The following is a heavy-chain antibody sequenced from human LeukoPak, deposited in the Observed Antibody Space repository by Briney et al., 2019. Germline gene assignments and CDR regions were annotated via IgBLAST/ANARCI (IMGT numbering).Heavy chain of an antibody. D-gene: IGHD2-15*01. J-gene: IGHJ6*02. CDR1: GYTFTSYY. Sequence: ASVKVSCQASGYTFTSYYMHWVRQAPGQGLAWMGIINPSGGSTSYAQKFQGSVTMTRDTSTSTVYMELSSLRSEDTAVYYCARRYCSGGSCYSGSYGMDVWGQGTTVTVSS. V-gene: IGHV1-46*01. CDR2: INPSGGST. CDR3: ARRYCSGGSCYSGSYGMDV.